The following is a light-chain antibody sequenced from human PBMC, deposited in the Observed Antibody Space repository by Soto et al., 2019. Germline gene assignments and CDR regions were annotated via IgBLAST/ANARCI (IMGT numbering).Light chain of an antibody. Sequence: EVVLTQSPGTLSLSPRERATLSCRASQSVSNNYLAWYQHKPGQAPRLLIYGASNRAPGIPDRFSGSGSGPDFTLTISCLQSEDFATYYCQQYYSYPLTFGGGTKVEIK. CDR1: QSVSNNY. J-gene: IGKJ4*01. V-gene: IGKV3-20*01. CDR2: GAS. CDR3: QQYYSYPLT.